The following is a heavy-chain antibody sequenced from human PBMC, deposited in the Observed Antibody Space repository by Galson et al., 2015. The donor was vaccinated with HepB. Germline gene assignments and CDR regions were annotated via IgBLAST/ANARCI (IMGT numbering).Heavy chain of an antibody. CDR1: GGTFSSYA. V-gene: IGHV1-69*13. Sequence: SVKVSCKASGGTFSSYAISWVRQAPGQGLEWMGGIIPIFGTANYAQKFQGRVTITADESTSTAYMELSSLRSEDTAVYYCARAADEALRPWYYFDYWGQGTLVTVSS. CDR3: ARAADEALRPWYYFDY. CDR2: IIPIFGTA. D-gene: IGHD6-25*01. J-gene: IGHJ4*02.